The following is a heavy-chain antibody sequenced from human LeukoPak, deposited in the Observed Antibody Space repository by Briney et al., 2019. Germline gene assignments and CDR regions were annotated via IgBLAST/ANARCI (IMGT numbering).Heavy chain of an antibody. CDR3: ARFKYDFWSGSRSYYFYGMDV. Sequence: SETLSLTCTVSGGSISSHYWSWLRQPPGMGLEWIGYIHYSGSTTYTPSLKSRVTISLDTSKNQFSLKLSSVTAVDTAVYYCARFKYDFWSGSRSYYFYGMDVWGQGTTVTVSS. CDR1: GGSISSHY. J-gene: IGHJ6*02. V-gene: IGHV4-59*08. CDR2: IHYSGST. D-gene: IGHD3-3*01.